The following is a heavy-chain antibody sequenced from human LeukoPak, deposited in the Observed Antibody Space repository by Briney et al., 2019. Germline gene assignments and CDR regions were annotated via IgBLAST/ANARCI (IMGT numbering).Heavy chain of an antibody. D-gene: IGHD6-19*01. CDR3: ARGVTGGWYGDFQH. CDR1: GCSINTYF. Sequence: NPSETLSLTCTVSGCSINTYFWSWIRQPPGKGLEWIGYIYYSGSTNYNPSLKSRVTISVDTSKNQFSLKLSSVTAADTAVYYCARGVTGGWYGDFQHWGQGTLVTVSS. J-gene: IGHJ1*01. CDR2: IYYSGST. V-gene: IGHV4-59*01.